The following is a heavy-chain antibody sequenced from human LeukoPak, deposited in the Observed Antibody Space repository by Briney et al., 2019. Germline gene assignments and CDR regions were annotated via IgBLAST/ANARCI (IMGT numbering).Heavy chain of an antibody. CDR1: GFTFSSYA. J-gene: IGHJ4*02. D-gene: IGHD1-1*01. CDR3: ARDLRTGTLHDY. Sequence: GGPLRLSCAASGFTFSSYAMSWVRQAPGKGLEWVSAISGSGGMTYYADSVKGRLTISRDNSKNTLDLQMNSLRAEDTAVYYCARDLRTGTLHDYWGQGTLVTVSS. CDR2: ISGSGGMT. V-gene: IGHV3-23*01.